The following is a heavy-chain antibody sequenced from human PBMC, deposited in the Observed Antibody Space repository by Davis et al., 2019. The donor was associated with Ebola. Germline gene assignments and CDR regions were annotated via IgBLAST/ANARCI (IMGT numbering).Heavy chain of an antibody. J-gene: IGHJ6*02. CDR2: ISGSGGST. V-gene: IGHV3-23*01. CDR3: ANNRADWGMDV. CDR1: GFTFSSYA. Sequence: GESLKISCAASGFTFSSYAMSWVRQAPGKGLEWVSAISGSGGSTYYADSVKGRFTISRDNSKNTLYLQMNSLRAEDTAVYYCANNRADWGMDVWGQGTTVTVSS. D-gene: IGHD1-14*01.